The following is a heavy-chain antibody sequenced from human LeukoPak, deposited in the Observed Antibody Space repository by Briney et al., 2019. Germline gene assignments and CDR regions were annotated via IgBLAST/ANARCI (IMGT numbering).Heavy chain of an antibody. J-gene: IGHJ4*02. CDR3: ARDAQYGSGSPQNY. D-gene: IGHD3-10*01. V-gene: IGHV3-7*01. CDR2: IKQDGSET. Sequence: PGGSVRLSCAASGFTFSTYWMSWVRQAPGKGLEWVANIKQDGSETHYVDSLRDRFTISRDNAKNSMYLQMNSLRAEDTALYYCARDAQYGSGSPQNYWGQGILVTVSS. CDR1: GFTFSTYW.